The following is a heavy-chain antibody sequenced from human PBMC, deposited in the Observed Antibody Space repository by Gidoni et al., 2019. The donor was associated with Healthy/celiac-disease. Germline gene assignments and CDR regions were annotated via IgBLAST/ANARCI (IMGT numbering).Heavy chain of an antibody. Sequence: QVQLVQSGAEVKKPGSSVKVSCKASGGTFSSYAIIWVRQAPGQGLEWMGGIIPIFGTANYAQKFQGRVTITADESTSTAYMELSSLRSEDTAVYYCARGDGDYYDSSGYYPFDYWGQGTLVTVSS. CDR1: GGTFSSYA. CDR2: IIPIFGTA. CDR3: ARGDGDYYDSSGYYPFDY. D-gene: IGHD3-22*01. J-gene: IGHJ4*02. V-gene: IGHV1-69*01.